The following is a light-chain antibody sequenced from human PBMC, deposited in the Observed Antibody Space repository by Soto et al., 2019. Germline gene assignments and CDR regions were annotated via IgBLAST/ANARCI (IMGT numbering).Light chain of an antibody. Sequence: QSVLTQPRSVSGSPGQYVTISCTGASSDVGGYKHVSWYQQHPGKAPKLMIYDVNKRPSGVPDRFSGSKSGNTASLTISGLQAEDEADYYCCSYAGTYSVVFGGGTQLTVL. CDR3: CSYAGTYSVV. J-gene: IGLJ2*01. V-gene: IGLV2-11*01. CDR2: DVN. CDR1: SSDVGGYKH.